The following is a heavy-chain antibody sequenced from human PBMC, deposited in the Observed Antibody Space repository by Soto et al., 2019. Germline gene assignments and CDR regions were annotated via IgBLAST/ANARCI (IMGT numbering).Heavy chain of an antibody. D-gene: IGHD3-10*01. Sequence: SETLSLTCSVSGGSISTSSYFWGWIRQPPGKGLEWVGAVHYSGSANYRSSLQSRVTISVDTSQNQFSLRLRSVTAADTAVYYCARHRWGSGSYSGILDFWGQGALVPVSS. CDR3: ARHRWGSGSYSGILDF. V-gene: IGHV4-39*01. J-gene: IGHJ4*02. CDR2: VHYSGSA. CDR1: GGSISTSSYF.